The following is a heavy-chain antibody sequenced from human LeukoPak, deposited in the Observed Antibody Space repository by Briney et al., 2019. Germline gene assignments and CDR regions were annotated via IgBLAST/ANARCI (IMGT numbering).Heavy chain of an antibody. CDR1: GGTFSSYA. Sequence: SVKVSCKASGGTFSSYAISWVRQAPGQGLEWMGGIIPIFGTANYAQKFQGRVTITTDESTSTAYMELSSLRSEDTAVYYCARGREYFYCTSFPPNLYFWGQGTLVTVSS. V-gene: IGHV1-69*05. J-gene: IGHJ4*02. D-gene: IGHD2-2*01. CDR3: ARGREYFYCTSFPPNLYF. CDR2: IIPIFGTA.